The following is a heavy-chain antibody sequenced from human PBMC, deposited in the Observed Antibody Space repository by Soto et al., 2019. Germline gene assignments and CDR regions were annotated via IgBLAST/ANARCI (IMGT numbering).Heavy chain of an antibody. Sequence: QVQLVESGGGVVQPGRSLRLSCTASGLTFSLYGMHWVRQAPGKGLEWVAVISDDGENKYYADSVKGRFTISRDNSKNTLYLQMNSLRDEDTAVYYCAKDRYSSSPGHLESWGQGTLVTVSS. CDR1: GLTFSLYG. CDR2: ISDDGENK. V-gene: IGHV3-30*18. D-gene: IGHD6-6*01. J-gene: IGHJ1*01. CDR3: AKDRYSSSPGHLES.